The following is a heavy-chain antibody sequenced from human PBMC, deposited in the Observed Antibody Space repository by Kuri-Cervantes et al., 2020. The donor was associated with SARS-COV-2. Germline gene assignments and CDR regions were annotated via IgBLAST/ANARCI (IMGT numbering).Heavy chain of an antibody. Sequence: SETLSLTCAVYGGSFSGYYWSWIRQPAGKGLEWIGRIYTSGSTNYNPSLKRRVTLSVDTSTNQFSLKLSSVTAADTAVYYCARDAGGWGWFDPWGQGTLVTFPS. J-gene: IGHJ5*02. D-gene: IGHD6-19*01. CDR2: IYTSGST. CDR3: ARDAGGWGWFDP. V-gene: IGHV4-4*07. CDR1: GGSFSGYY.